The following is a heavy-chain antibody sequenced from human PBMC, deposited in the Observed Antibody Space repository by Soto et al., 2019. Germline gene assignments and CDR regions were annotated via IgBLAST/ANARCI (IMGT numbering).Heavy chain of an antibody. Sequence: ASVKVSCKASGYTFTGYYIHWVRQAPGQGLEWMGGINPNSGVSNYAQKFQGRVTMTRDTSISTAYMELSRLRSDDTAVYYCARYCSSTSCQLDPWGQGTLVTVSS. CDR2: INPNSGVS. J-gene: IGHJ5*02. CDR3: ARYCSSTSCQLDP. CDR1: GYTFTGYY. D-gene: IGHD2-2*01. V-gene: IGHV1-2*02.